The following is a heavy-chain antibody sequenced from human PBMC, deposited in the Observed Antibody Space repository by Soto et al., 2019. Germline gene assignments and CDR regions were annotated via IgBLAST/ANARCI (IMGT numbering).Heavy chain of an antibody. J-gene: IGHJ1*01. D-gene: IGHD2-2*01. Sequence: PSEPLSLTCTVAGGSIISRGYYWIWIRQNPGKGLEWIGYNYYSGITYYNPSLKSRVTILVDTSKNQCCLKLSSVTAADTAVYYCEGDDCSSTRRYCFAFWGQGTLVSVSS. CDR3: EGDDCSSTRRYCFAF. V-gene: IGHV4-31*03. CDR1: GGSIISRGYY. CDR2: NYYSGIT.